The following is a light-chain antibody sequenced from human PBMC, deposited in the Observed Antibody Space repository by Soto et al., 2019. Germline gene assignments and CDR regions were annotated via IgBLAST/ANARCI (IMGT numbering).Light chain of an antibody. CDR3: QKYNSAL. J-gene: IGKJ3*01. CDR2: AAS. V-gene: IGKV1-27*01. Sequence: DIQMTQSPSSLSASVGDRVTITCRASQGISNYLAWYQQKPAKVPKLLIYAASTLQSGVPSRFSGSGSGTDFTLTISSLQPEDVATYYCQKYNSALFGPGTKVDIK. CDR1: QGISNY.